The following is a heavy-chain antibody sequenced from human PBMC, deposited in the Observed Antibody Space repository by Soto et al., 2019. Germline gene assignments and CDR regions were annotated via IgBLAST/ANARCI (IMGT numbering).Heavy chain of an antibody. CDR1: GGTFSSYA. D-gene: IGHD3-10*01. V-gene: IGHV1-69*01. CDR2: IIPIFGTA. Sequence: QVQLVQSGAEVKKPGSSVKVSCKASGGTFSSYAISWVRQAPGQGLEWMGGIIPIFGTANYAQKFQGRVTITADESTSTAYMELSSLRSEDTAVYYCASGVVRGVIMGYYGMDVWGQGTTVTVSS. CDR3: ASGVVRGVIMGYYGMDV. J-gene: IGHJ6*02.